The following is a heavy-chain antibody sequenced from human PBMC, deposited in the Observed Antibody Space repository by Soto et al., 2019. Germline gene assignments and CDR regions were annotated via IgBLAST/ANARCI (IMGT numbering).Heavy chain of an antibody. CDR3: VRVPEG. V-gene: IGHV4-30-2*01. J-gene: IGHJ4*03. Sequence: QLQLQESGSGLVKPSHTLSLTCAGSGGSMSRGGYSWTCIRQPPGTGLEWIGYIYHNGSPYYNPFLQSRFVISVDRSKNHSSLKLSSVTVADSAVYYCVRVPEGWGQGTPVTVSS. CDR1: GGSMSRGGYS. CDR2: IYHNGSP.